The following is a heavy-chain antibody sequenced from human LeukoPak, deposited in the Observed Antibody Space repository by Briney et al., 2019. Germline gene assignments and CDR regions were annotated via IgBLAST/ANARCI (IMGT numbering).Heavy chain of an antibody. CDR2: INPSGGST. V-gene: IGHV1-46*01. D-gene: IGHD6-13*01. CDR1: GYTFTSYC. CDR3: ARASGIAAADV. Sequence: GASVKVSCKASGYTFTSYCMHWVRQAPGQGLEWMGIINPSGGSTSYAQKFQGRVTMTRDMSTSTVYMELSSLRSEDTAVYYCARASGIAAADVWGKGTTVTVSS. J-gene: IGHJ6*04.